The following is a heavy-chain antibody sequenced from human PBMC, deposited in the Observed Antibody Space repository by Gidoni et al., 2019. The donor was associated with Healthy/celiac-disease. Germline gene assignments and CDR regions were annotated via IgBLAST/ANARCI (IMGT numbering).Heavy chain of an antibody. V-gene: IGHV4-34*01. Sequence: QVQLQQWGAGPLKPSETMSLTCAVDGGSFSGYYWCWIRQPPGKGLAWLGEINHSGSTNYNPSLKSRVTISVDTSKNQFSLKLSSVTAADTAVYYCARGLSGAAYFDYWGQGTLVTVSS. CDR1: GGSFSGYY. J-gene: IGHJ4*02. CDR3: ARGLSGAAYFDY. CDR2: INHSGST. D-gene: IGHD7-27*01.